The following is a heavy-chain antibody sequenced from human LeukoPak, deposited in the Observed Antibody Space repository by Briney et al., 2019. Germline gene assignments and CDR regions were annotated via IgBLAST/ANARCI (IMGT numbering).Heavy chain of an antibody. CDR3: ARGDGGGYSTPLDY. CDR2: INAYSGGT. Sequence: VASVKVSCEASGYTFTGYYIHWVRQAPGQGLEWMGWINAYSGGTNYAQKFQGRVTMTRDTSISTAYMELSRLRSDDTAVYYCARGDGGGYSTPLDYWGQGTLVTVSS. CDR1: GYTFTGYY. D-gene: IGHD5-12*01. V-gene: IGHV1-2*02. J-gene: IGHJ4*02.